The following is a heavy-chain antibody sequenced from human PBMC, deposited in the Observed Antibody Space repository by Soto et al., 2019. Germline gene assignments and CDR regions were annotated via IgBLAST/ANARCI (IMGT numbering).Heavy chain of an antibody. CDR3: ARGGGSADH. CDR2: VYTTGST. V-gene: IGHV4-4*07. Sequence: SETLSLTCTVTGVSINTCYWSWIRQSAGKGLEWIGRVYTTGSTNYNPSLKSRVTMSVDTSKSQFSLKLSSVTAADAAVYYCARGGGSADHWGQGTLVTVSS. CDR1: GVSINTCY. D-gene: IGHD6-25*01. J-gene: IGHJ4*02.